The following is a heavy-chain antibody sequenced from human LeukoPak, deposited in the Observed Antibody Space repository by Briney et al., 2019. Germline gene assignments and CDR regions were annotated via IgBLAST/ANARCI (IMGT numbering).Heavy chain of an antibody. CDR1: GFIFSNYW. J-gene: IGHJ4*02. D-gene: IGHD5-18*01. V-gene: IGHV3-7*01. CDR2: IKHDGSEK. Sequence: AGGSLRLSCAASGFIFSNYWMSWVRQAPGKGLEWVANIKHDGSEKYYVDSVRGRFTISRDNAKNSLYLQMNSLRAEDTAVYYCARDTATYWGQGTLVTVSS. CDR3: ARDTATY.